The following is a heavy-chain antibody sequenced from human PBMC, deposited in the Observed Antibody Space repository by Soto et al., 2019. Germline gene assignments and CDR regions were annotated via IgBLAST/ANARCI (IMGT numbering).Heavy chain of an antibody. CDR1: GFTFSSYS. Sequence: GGSLRLSCAASGFTFSSYSMNWVRQAPGKGLEWVSSISSSSSYIYYADSVKGRFTISRDNAKNSLYLQMNSLRAEDTAVYYCARGPFAKLYYYYGMDVWGQGTT. CDR3: ARGPFAKLYYYYGMDV. V-gene: IGHV3-21*01. J-gene: IGHJ6*02. CDR2: ISSSSSYI. D-gene: IGHD3-3*01.